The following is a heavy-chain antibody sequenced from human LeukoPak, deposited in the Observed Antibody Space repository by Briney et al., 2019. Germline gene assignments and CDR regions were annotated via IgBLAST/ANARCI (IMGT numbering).Heavy chain of an antibody. Sequence: PSETLSLTCAVYGGSFSGYYWSWIRQPPGKGLEWIGEINHSGSTNYNPSLKSRVTISVDTSKNQFSLKLSSVTAADTAVYYCARDHPRVNWFDPWGQGTLVTVSS. CDR1: GGSFSGYY. J-gene: IGHJ5*02. CDR3: ARDHPRVNWFDP. CDR2: INHSGST. V-gene: IGHV4-34*01.